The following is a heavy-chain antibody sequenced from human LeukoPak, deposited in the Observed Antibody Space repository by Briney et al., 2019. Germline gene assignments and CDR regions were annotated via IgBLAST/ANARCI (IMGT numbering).Heavy chain of an antibody. Sequence: ASVKVSCKASGYTFTSYDINWVRQATGQGLGWMGWMNPNSGNTGYAQKFQGRVTMTRNTSISTAYMELSSLRSDDTAVYYCARAHHSSNWELFDYWGQGTLVTVSS. CDR3: ARAHHSSNWELFDY. CDR2: MNPNSGNT. CDR1: GYTFTSYD. D-gene: IGHD6-13*01. V-gene: IGHV1-8*01. J-gene: IGHJ4*02.